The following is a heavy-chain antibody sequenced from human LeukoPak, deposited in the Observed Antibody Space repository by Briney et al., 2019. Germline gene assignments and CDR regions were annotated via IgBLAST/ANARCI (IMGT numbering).Heavy chain of an antibody. CDR1: GDSISRGCYY. Sequence: SQTLSLTCTVSGDSISRGCYYWTWIRQHPGKGLEWVGYIYYSGSTYYNPSLKSRVTISVDTSKNQFSLKLNSATAADTAVYYCARGGYNYGYAQDWFDSWGQGTLVTVSS. J-gene: IGHJ5*01. D-gene: IGHD5-18*01. CDR3: ARGGYNYGYAQDWFDS. V-gene: IGHV4-31*02. CDR2: IYYSGST.